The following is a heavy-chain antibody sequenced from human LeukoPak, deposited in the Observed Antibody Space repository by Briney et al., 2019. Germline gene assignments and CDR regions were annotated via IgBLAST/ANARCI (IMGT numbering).Heavy chain of an antibody. Sequence: GGSLRLSCAASGLTFSSYAMMWVRQAPGQGLDWVSSISVGGGSPNYADSVKGRFTISRDNSNNTLFLQMNSLRAEDTALYYCAKGLREYDFWSGYATWGQGTLVTVSS. CDR1: GLTFSSYA. D-gene: IGHD3-3*01. CDR2: ISVGGGSP. J-gene: IGHJ5*02. CDR3: AKGLREYDFWSGYAT. V-gene: IGHV3-23*01.